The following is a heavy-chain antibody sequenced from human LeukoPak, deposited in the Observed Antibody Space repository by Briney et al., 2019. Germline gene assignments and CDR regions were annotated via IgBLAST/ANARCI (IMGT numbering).Heavy chain of an antibody. J-gene: IGHJ6*03. CDR1: GGSISSGSYY. V-gene: IGHV4-39*07. D-gene: IGHD2-2*01. Sequence: SETLSLTCTVSGGSISSGSYYWNWIRQPPGKGLEWIGSIYYSGSTYYNPSLKSRVTMSVDTSKNQFSLKLSSVTAADTAVYYCARDWDCSSTSCRNYYYYYMDVWGKGTTVTVSS. CDR2: IYYSGST. CDR3: ARDWDCSSTSCRNYYYYYMDV.